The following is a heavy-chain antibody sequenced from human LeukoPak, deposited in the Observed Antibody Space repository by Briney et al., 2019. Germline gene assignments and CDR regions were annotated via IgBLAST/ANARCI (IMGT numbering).Heavy chain of an antibody. D-gene: IGHD3-10*01. J-gene: IGHJ3*02. V-gene: IGHV4-39*02. CDR1: GGSISSSTFY. CDR2: LYYSGST. CDR3: ARDRGDAFDI. Sequence: SETLSLTCTVSGGSISSSTFYWGWIRQPPGKGLEWIGSLYYSGSTYYNPSLKSRVTISVDTSKNQFSLKLTSVTAADTALYYCARDRGDAFDIWGQGTMVTVSS.